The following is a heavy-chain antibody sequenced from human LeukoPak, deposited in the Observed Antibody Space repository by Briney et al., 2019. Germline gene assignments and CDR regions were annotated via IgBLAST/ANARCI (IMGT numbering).Heavy chain of an antibody. D-gene: IGHD3-10*01. Sequence: GGSLRLSCAASGFTFSSSAMSWVRQAPGKGLEWVSAISGSGGSTYYADSVRGRFTISRDNSKNTLYLQMNSLRAEDTAIYYCAKDLWFGDPAPKHFDYWGQGTLVTVSS. J-gene: IGHJ4*02. CDR1: GFTFSSSA. CDR2: ISGSGGST. CDR3: AKDLWFGDPAPKHFDY. V-gene: IGHV3-23*01.